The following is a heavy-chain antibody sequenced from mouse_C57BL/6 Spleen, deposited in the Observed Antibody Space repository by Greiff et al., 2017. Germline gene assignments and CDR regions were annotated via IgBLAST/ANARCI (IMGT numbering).Heavy chain of an antibody. V-gene: IGHV2-9-1*01. CDR3: ARIYYYGSSLYYFDY. Sequence: VKLMESGPGLVAPSQSLSITCTVSGFSLTSYAISWVRQPPGKGLEWLGVIWTGGGTNYNSALKSRLSISKDNSKSQVFLKMNSLQTDDTARYYCARIYYYGSSLYYFDYWGQGTTLTVSS. J-gene: IGHJ2*01. CDR2: IWTGGGT. D-gene: IGHD1-1*01. CDR1: GFSLTSYA.